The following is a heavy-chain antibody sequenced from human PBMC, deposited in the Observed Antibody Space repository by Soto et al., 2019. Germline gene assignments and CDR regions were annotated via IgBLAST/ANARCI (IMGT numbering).Heavy chain of an antibody. J-gene: IGHJ4*02. CDR1: GFTFSNAW. CDR3: GIAAAPVFDY. D-gene: IGHD6-13*01. CDR2: IKSKTDGGTT. Sequence: GGSLRLSCAASGFTFSNAWMSWVRQAPGKGLEWVGRIKSKTDGGTTDYAAPVKGRFTISRDDSKNTLYLQMNSLKTGDTAVYYCGIAAAPVFDYWGQGTLVTVSS. V-gene: IGHV3-15*01.